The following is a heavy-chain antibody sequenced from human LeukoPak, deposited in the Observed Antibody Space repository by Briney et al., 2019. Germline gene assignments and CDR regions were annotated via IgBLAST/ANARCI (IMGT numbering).Heavy chain of an antibody. J-gene: IGHJ5*02. CDR3: ARIYYYDSSGYYWFDP. Sequence: LETLSLTCTVSGGSISNYYWTWIRQPAGRGLEWIGRMSASGSSNYSPSLKSRVTMSVDTSKSQFSLRLNSVTAADTAVYYCARIYYYDSSGYYWFDPWGQGTLVTVSS. CDR1: GGSISNYY. D-gene: IGHD3-22*01. V-gene: IGHV4-4*07. CDR2: MSASGSS.